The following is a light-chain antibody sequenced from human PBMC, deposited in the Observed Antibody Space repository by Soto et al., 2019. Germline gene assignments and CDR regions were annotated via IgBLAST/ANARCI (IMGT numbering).Light chain of an antibody. Sequence: EIVMTQSPSSLSVSLGDRATLTCRASQSVRSNLAWYQQRPGQTPSLLVYAASTMGGGIPSRFSGSGSGTEFTLTINSLQSEDFAIYYCQQYHNSPSYTFGGGTRVDIK. CDR2: AAS. CDR1: QSVRSN. J-gene: IGKJ4*01. V-gene: IGKV3-15*01. CDR3: QQYHNSPSYT.